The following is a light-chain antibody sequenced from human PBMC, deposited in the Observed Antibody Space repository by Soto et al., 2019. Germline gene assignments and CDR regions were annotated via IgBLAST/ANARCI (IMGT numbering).Light chain of an antibody. Sequence: QSALTQPRSVSGSPGQSVTFSCTGTSSDVGGYNYVSWYQQHPGKAPKLMIYDVSKRPSGVPDRFSGSKSGNTASLTISGLQAEDEADYYCCSYAGSYTEVFGTGTKLTVL. CDR1: SSDVGGYNY. V-gene: IGLV2-11*01. CDR2: DVS. J-gene: IGLJ1*01. CDR3: CSYAGSYTEV.